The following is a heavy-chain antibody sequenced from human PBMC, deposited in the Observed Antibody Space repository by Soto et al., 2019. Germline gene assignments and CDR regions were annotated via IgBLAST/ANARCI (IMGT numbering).Heavy chain of an antibody. CDR3: ARDELPYSYGSLPFF. J-gene: IGHJ4*01. V-gene: IGHV4-39*02. Sequence: SETLSLTCTVSGGSISSSSYYWGWIRQPPGKGLEWIGSIYYSGSTYYNPSLKSRVTISVDTSKNSLYLQMNSLRAEDTAVYYCARDELPYSYGSLPFFWGHGTLVTVSS. D-gene: IGHD5-18*01. CDR2: IYYSGST. CDR1: GGSISSSSYY.